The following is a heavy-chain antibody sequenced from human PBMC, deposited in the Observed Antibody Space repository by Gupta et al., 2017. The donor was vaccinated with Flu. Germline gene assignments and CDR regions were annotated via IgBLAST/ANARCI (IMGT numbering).Heavy chain of an antibody. CDR3: AKDLGPWYYDSSGYLTGFDY. J-gene: IGHJ4*02. CDR2: ISYDGSNK. CDR1: GFTFSRYG. D-gene: IGHD3-22*01. Sequence: VLLVVSGGGVVQPGRSLRLSCAAGGFTFSRYGMHWVRQAPGKGLEWVAVISYDGSNKYYADSVKGRFTISRDNSKNTLYLQMNSLRAEDTAVYYCAKDLGPWYYDSSGYLTGFDYWGQGTLVTVSS. V-gene: IGHV3-30*18.